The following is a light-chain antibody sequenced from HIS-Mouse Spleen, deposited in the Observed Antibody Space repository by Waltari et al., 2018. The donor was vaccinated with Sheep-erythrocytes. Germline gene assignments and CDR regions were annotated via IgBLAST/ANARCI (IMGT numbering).Light chain of an antibody. J-gene: IGLJ1*01. CDR3: CSYAGSYNHV. CDR2: DVS. CDR1: SSDVGGYNY. Sequence: QSALTQPRSVSGSPGQSVTISCTGTSSDVGGYNYVSWYQRHPGKAPKPMIYDVSNRPSGVPDRFSGSKSGNTASLTISGLQAEDEADYYCCSYAGSYNHVFATGTKVTVL. V-gene: IGLV2-11*01.